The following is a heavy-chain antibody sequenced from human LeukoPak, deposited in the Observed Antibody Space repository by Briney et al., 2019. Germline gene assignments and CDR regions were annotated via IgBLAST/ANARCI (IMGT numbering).Heavy chain of an antibody. CDR2: ISSDGNNQ. J-gene: IGHJ4*02. V-gene: IGHV3-30-3*01. CDR3: ARREDCVGASCFDAFDY. CDR1: GSSFSRFA. Sequence: GRSLRLSCAASGSSFSRFAIHWVRQAPGRGLEWVTFISSDGNNQYYADSVKGRFTISRDNSKNTLYLQMNSLRPEDTAVYYCARREDCVGASCFDAFDYWGQGTLVTVSS. D-gene: IGHD2-15*01.